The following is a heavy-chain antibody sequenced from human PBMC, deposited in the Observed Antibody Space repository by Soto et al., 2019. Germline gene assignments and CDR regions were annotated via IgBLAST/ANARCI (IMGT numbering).Heavy chain of an antibody. J-gene: IGHJ5*02. CDR1: GGSLSRGGYF. Sequence: SETLSLTCTVSGGSLSRGGYFWSWIRQHPGKGLEWIGYIYYSGRTHYNPSLKSRVTISADMSKNQFSLKMNSVTVADTAVYYCARAHSDFGDYNWFDHWGQGALVTVSS. CDR3: ARAHSDFGDYNWFDH. V-gene: IGHV4-31*03. CDR2: IYYSGRT. D-gene: IGHD4-17*01.